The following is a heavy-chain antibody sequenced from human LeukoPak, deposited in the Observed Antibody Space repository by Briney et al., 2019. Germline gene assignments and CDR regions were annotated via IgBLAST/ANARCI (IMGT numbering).Heavy chain of an antibody. CDR1: GASISSYY. V-gene: IGHV4-59*01. J-gene: IGHJ5*02. CDR2: IYYSVST. Sequence: SETLSLTCTVSGASISSYYWSWIRQPPGKGLEWIGYIYYSVSTNYNPSLKSRVTISVDTSKNQLSLQLRSVTAADTAVYYCARRYCSGGSCYMGSYYWFDPWGQGTLVTVSS. D-gene: IGHD2-15*01. CDR3: ARRYCSGGSCYMGSYYWFDP.